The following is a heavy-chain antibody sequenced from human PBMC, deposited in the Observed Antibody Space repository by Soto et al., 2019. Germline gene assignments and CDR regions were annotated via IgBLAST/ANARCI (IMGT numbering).Heavy chain of an antibody. D-gene: IGHD2-2*01. J-gene: IGHJ6*03. CDR1: GYTFTSYY. CDR3: ASGYCSSTSCYPDRRYYYYYMDV. Sequence: ASVKVSCKASGYTFTSYYMHWVRQAPGQGLEWMGIINPSGGSTSYAQKFQGRVTMTRDTSTSTVYMELSSLRSEDTAVYYCASGYCSSTSCYPDRRYYYYYMDVWGKGTTVTVSS. V-gene: IGHV1-46*03. CDR2: INPSGGST.